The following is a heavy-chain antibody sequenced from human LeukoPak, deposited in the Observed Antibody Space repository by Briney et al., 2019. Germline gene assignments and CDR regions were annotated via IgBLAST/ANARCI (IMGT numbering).Heavy chain of an antibody. CDR2: ISSSSSTI. J-gene: IGHJ4*02. Sequence: GGSLRLSCAASGFTFSSYSMNWVRQAPGKGLERVSYISSSSSTIYYADPVRGRFTISRDNAKNSLYLQMNSLRDEDTAVYYCARDQTLFQGSSSWPYYWGQGTLVTVSS. CDR1: GFTFSSYS. CDR3: ARDQTLFQGSSSWPYY. V-gene: IGHV3-48*02. D-gene: IGHD6-13*01.